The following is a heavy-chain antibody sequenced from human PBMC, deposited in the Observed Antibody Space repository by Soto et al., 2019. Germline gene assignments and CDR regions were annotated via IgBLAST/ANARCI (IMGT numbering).Heavy chain of an antibody. CDR2: VSGSGAGT. J-gene: IGHJ4*02. CDR1: GFTFSSYA. D-gene: IGHD4-17*01. Sequence: EVQLLDSGGDLVQPGGSLRLSCAASGFTFSSYAMSWVRQAPGKGLEWVSAVSGSGAGTYYADSVKGRFTISRDNSKSTLYLQMNSLRAEDTALYHCVYHFGDYISSVGRYWGQGTLVNVSS. V-gene: IGHV3-23*01. CDR3: VYHFGDYISSVGRY.